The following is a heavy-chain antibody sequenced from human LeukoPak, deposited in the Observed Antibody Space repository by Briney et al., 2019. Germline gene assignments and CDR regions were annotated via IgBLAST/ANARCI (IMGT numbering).Heavy chain of an antibody. CDR1: GDSITAYY. Sequence: KPSETLSLTCTVSGDSITAYYWAWIRQPPGKGLEWVGYMYHTGYTKSNPSLKTRVNILVDTSRNQYSLKLSSVTATDMAVYYCARGGRSSWYYSGDYYYYMDVWGKGTTVTVSS. D-gene: IGHD6-13*01. V-gene: IGHV4-59*01. CDR3: ARGGRSSWYYSGDYYYYMDV. J-gene: IGHJ6*03. CDR2: MYHTGYT.